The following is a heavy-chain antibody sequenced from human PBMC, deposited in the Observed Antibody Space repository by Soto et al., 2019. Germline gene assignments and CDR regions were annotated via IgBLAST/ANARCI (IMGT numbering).Heavy chain of an antibody. Sequence: PGESLKISCKGSGYSFITYGLAWVRQMPGKGPEWVGSINPADSATRYSPSFQGQVTISADKSISTAYVQWSSLQAADTAAYYCASHFVTLMVKAENCFHPWARDPSSPSPQ. CDR3: ASHFVTLMVKAENCFHP. V-gene: IGHV5-51*01. CDR1: GYSFITYG. D-gene: IGHD2-8*01. J-gene: IGHJ5*02. CDR2: INPADSAT.